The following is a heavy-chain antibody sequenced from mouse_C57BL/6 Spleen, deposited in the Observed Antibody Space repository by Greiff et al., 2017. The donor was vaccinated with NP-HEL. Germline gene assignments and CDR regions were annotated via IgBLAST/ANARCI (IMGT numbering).Heavy chain of an antibody. CDR1: GFTFSDYG. CDR3: ASRTGTGLDY. V-gene: IGHV5-17*01. CDR2: ISSGSSTI. D-gene: IGHD4-1*01. J-gene: IGHJ2*01. Sequence: EVKLMESGGGLVKPGGSLKLSCAASGFTFSDYGMHWVRQAPEKGLEWVAYISSGSSTIYYADTVKGRFTISRDNAKNTLFLQMTSLRSEDTAMYYCASRTGTGLDYWGQGTTLTVSS.